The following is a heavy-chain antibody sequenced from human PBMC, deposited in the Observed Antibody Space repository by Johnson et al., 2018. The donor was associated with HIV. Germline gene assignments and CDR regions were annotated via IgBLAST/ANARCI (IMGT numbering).Heavy chain of an antibody. J-gene: IGHJ3*02. Sequence: VQLVESGGGVVQPGRSLRLPCAASGFTFSSYAMHWVRQAPGKGLEWVAVISYDGSNKYYADSVKGRFTISRDNSKNTLYLQMNSLRAEDTAVYYCARALTTDAFDIWGQGTMVTVSS. CDR1: GFTFSSYA. CDR2: ISYDGSNK. V-gene: IGHV3-30-3*01. D-gene: IGHD4-17*01. CDR3: ARALTTDAFDI.